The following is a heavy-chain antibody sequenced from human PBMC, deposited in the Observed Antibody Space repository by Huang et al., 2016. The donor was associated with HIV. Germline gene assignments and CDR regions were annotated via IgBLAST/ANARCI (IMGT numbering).Heavy chain of an antibody. J-gene: IGHJ4*02. CDR3: ARDSGYYRYFDY. Sequence: QVQLVQSGSELKKPGASVKVSCKVSGYTFTDYQISWVRPAPGQGLEWMCWINPNTGNPTYSQGFTGRFVFSLNTSVSTAYLQISSVKAEDTAVYFCARDSGYYRYFDYWGQGTLVTVSS. CDR1: GYTFTDYQ. V-gene: IGHV7-4-1*02. D-gene: IGHD3-22*01. CDR2: INPNTGNP.